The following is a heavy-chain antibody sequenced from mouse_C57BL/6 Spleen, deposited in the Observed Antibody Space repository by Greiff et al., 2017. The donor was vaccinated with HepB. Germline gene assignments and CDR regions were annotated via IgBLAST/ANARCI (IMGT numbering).Heavy chain of an antibody. CDR2: INPSNGGT. V-gene: IGHV1-53*01. J-gene: IGHJ2*01. CDR1: GYTFTSYW. Sequence: VQLQQPGTELVKPGASVKLSCKASGYTFTSYWMHWVKQLPGQGLEWIGNINPSNGGTNYNEKFKSKATLTVDKSSSTAYMQLSSLTSEDYAVYYCARLWLRRWDFDYWGQGTTLTVAS. D-gene: IGHD2-2*01. CDR3: ARLWLRRWDFDY.